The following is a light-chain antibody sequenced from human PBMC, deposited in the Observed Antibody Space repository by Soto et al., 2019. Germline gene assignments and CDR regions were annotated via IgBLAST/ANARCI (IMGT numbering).Light chain of an antibody. J-gene: IGKJ1*01. Sequence: IVMTQSPGTLSLSAGDRATLSCRASQSITTHLAWYQQRPGQAPRLLTYHSSTRATGVPTRFSGSGSGTDFTLTINSLQSEDIAVYYCQQYNTWHRTFGQGTKVDIK. CDR3: QQYNTWHRT. CDR2: HSS. CDR1: QSITTH. V-gene: IGKV3-15*01.